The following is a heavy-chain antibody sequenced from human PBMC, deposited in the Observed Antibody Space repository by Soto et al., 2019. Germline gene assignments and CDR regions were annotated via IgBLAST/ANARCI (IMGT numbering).Heavy chain of an antibody. J-gene: IGHJ6*02. V-gene: IGHV3-33*01. CDR3: ARDDEYSGNGMDV. Sequence: QVQLVESGGGVVQPGRSLRLSCAASEFTFSNYGMHWVRQAPGKGLEWVAVILNDGSNRYHADSVKDRFTISRDNSKNTLYLQMNSLRAEGTAVYYGARDDEYSGNGMDVGGQGTTVTVS. D-gene: IGHD3-10*01. CDR1: EFTFSNYG. CDR2: ILNDGSNR.